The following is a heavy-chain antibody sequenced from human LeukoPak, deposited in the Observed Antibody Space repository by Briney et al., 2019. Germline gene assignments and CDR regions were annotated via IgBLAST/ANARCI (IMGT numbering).Heavy chain of an antibody. J-gene: IGHJ4*02. CDR2: IYHSGST. CDR1: GYSISSGHY. V-gene: IGHV4-38-2*01. Sequence: TSETLSLTCAVSGYSISSGHYWGWIRQPPGKGLEWIGSIYHSGSTYYNPSLKSRVTISVDTSKNQFSLKLSSVTAADTAVYYCARAHYYDSNGYYRAFDYWGQGTLVTVSS. D-gene: IGHD3-22*01. CDR3: ARAHYYDSNGYYRAFDY.